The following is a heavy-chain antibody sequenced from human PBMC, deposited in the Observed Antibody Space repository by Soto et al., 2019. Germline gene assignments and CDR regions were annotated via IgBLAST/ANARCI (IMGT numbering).Heavy chain of an antibody. D-gene: IGHD4-17*01. CDR2: IRSKAYGATT. Sequence: LRLSCTASGFTFGDYAMSWVRQAPGKGLEWVGFIRSKAYGATTEYAASVKGRFTISRDDSKSIAYLQMNSLKTEDTAVYYCTRTLTNYGYAEYFLHWGQGALVTVSS. CDR1: GFTFGDYA. V-gene: IGHV3-49*04. J-gene: IGHJ1*01. CDR3: TRTLTNYGYAEYFLH.